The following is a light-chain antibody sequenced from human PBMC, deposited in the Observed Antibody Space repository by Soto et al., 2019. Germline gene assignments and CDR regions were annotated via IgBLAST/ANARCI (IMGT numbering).Light chain of an antibody. CDR3: QQYNSFWT. Sequence: DIPMTQSPSTLSASVGDRVTITCRASQSISSWLARYQQKPGKAPKLLIYDASYLERGVPSRFSGSGSGTEFTLTISSLQPDDLATYYCQQYNSFWTFGQGTKVEI. CDR1: QSISSW. J-gene: IGKJ1*01. CDR2: DAS. V-gene: IGKV1-5*01.